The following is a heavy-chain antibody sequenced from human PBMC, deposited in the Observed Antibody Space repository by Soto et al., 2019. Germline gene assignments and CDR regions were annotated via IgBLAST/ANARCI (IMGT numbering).Heavy chain of an antibody. CDR2: IKSKTDGGTT. D-gene: IGHD2-2*01. CDR1: GFTFSNAW. CDR3: TTTIKLLSSTRPPHGYGMDV. Sequence: PGGSLRLSCAASGFTFSNAWMSWVRQAPGKGLEWVGRIKSKTDGGTTDYAAPVKGRFTISRDDSKNTLYLQMNSLKTEDTAVYYCTTTIKLLSSTRPPHGYGMDVWGQGTTVTVSS. V-gene: IGHV3-15*01. J-gene: IGHJ6*02.